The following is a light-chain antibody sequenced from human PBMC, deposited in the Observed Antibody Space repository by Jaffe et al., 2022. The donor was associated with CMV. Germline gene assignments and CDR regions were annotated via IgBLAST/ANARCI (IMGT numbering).Light chain of an antibody. CDR3: QQYHTGPIT. V-gene: IGKV4-1*01. CDR2: WAS. Sequence: IVMTQSPDSLAVSLGERATINCKSSQSVLSSSNNKNYLAWFQQKPGQPPNLLIYWASTRKSGVPDRFSGSGSATDFTLTISSLQAEDVAVYYCQQYHTGPITFGQGTRLDIK. J-gene: IGKJ5*01. CDR1: QSVLSSSNNKNY.